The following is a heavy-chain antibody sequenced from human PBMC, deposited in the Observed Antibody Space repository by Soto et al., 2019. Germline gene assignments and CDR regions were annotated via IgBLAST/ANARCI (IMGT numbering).Heavy chain of an antibody. J-gene: IGHJ5*02. Sequence: PAGSLKSACSASGYDFSNDWIGWVGQMPGKGLEWMGIIYPHDFDVVNNPALQGRVTISVDKSINTAYLQWDSLRSSDTGIYYCARRLFYSTEFDPWGQGTPVTVS. CDR2: IYPHDFDV. CDR1: GYDFSNDW. D-gene: IGHD2-15*01. V-gene: IGHV5-51*01. CDR3: ARRLFYSTEFDP.